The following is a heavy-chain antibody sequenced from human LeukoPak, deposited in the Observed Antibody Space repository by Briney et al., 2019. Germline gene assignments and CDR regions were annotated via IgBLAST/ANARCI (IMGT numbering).Heavy chain of an antibody. J-gene: IGHJ4*02. CDR1: GFTFSNAC. CDR3: AKPQLVYALSYYFDY. Sequence: GGSLRLSCAASGFTFSNACMNWVRQAPGKGLEWVAVISYDGSNKYYADSVKGRFTISRDNSKNTLYLQMNSLRAEDTAVYYCAKPQLVYALSYYFDYWGQGTLVTVSS. V-gene: IGHV3-30*18. D-gene: IGHD2-8*01. CDR2: ISYDGSNK.